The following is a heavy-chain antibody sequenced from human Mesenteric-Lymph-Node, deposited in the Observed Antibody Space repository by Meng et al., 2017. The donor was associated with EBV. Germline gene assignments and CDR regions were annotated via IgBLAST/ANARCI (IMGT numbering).Heavy chain of an antibody. D-gene: IGHD4-17*01. J-gene: IGHJ4*02. CDR1: GFTFSSYG. V-gene: IGHV3-30*03. CDR3: AGDYGDYSV. Sequence: QVQLVESGXGVVQPXRSLRLSCAASGFTFSSYGMHWVRQAPGKGLEWVAVISYDGSNKYYADSVKGRFTISRDNSKNTLYLQMNSLRAEDTAVYYCAGDYGDYSVWGQGTLVTVSS. CDR2: ISYDGSNK.